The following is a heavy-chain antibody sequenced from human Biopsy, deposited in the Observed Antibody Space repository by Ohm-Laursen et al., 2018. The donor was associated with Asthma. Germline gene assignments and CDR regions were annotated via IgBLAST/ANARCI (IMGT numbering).Heavy chain of an antibody. CDR1: GFNLNTYT. J-gene: IGHJ2*01. CDR3: VRDGGINVAPGEWSFDL. CDR2: ISHDGTYK. D-gene: IGHD1-14*01. V-gene: IGHV3-30*04. Sequence: SLRLSCSAAGFNLNTYTLSWVRQAPGKGLAWVPTISHDGTYKGYTDSVKGRFTISRDYSNSSLYLQMNSLKIEDTSTYYCVRDGGINVAPGEWSFDLWGRGTQVTVSS.